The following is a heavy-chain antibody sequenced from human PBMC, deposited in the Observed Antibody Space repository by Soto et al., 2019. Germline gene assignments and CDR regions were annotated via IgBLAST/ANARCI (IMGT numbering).Heavy chain of an antibody. CDR3: ARDYL. CDR1: GFTFSVYW. Sequence: EVQLVESGGGLVQPGGSLRLSCAASGFTFSVYWMSWVRQTPGKGLEWVGNIKPDGSEKSYVDSLKGRFTISRDNAKNSLYLELSSLRVEDTGVYYCARDYLWGQGTLVTVSS. V-gene: IGHV3-7*01. J-gene: IGHJ5*02. CDR2: IKPDGSEK.